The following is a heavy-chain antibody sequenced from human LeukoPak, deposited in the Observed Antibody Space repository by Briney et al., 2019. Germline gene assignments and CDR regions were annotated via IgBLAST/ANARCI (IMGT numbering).Heavy chain of an antibody. J-gene: IGHJ4*02. CDR3: TRIKYSTSWSGDY. Sequence: PGGSLRLSCVASGFIFTSYGMHWVRQAPGKGLQWVALISSNGNNERYADSVTGRFSISRDNSKNTMYLRMNSLRAEDTAIYYCTRIKYSTSWSGDYWGQGALVTVSS. CDR1: GFIFTSYG. V-gene: IGHV3-30*19. D-gene: IGHD6-13*01. CDR2: ISSNGNNE.